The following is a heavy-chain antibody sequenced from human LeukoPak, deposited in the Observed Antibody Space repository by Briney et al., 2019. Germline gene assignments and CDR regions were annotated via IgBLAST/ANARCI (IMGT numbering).Heavy chain of an antibody. CDR3: ATDPPYGGYYYQYSMDV. V-gene: IGHV3-23*01. CDR1: RLTFSTYA. J-gene: IGHJ6*03. D-gene: IGHD4/OR15-4a*01. Sequence: GGSLRLSCAASRLTFSTYAMSCVRQAPGKGLASVSSICGSVATTYYADTVKDRFNISRDNSKNSLYLQMNRLRAEDTAVYYCATDPPYGGYYYQYSMDVWGKGTTVAVSS. CDR2: ICGSVATT.